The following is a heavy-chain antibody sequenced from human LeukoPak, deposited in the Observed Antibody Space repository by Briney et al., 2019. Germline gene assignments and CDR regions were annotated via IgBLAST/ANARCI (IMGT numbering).Heavy chain of an antibody. Sequence: SETLSLTCTVSGASTSSYYWSWIRQPPGEGLEWIGYISDSGTTIYNPSLKSRVTISVDTPKNQFSLRLNSVTAADTAVYYYASHTAVTIFDYWGQGTLVTVSS. CDR3: ASHTAVTIFDY. CDR2: ISDSGTT. CDR1: GASTSSYY. J-gene: IGHJ4*02. D-gene: IGHD4-17*01. V-gene: IGHV4-59*08.